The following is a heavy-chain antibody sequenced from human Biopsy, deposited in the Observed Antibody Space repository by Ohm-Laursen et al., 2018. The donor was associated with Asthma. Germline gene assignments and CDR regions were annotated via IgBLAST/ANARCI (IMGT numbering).Heavy chain of an antibody. J-gene: IGHJ4*02. Sequence: QTLSLTSAVSGGSISSGGYSWSWIRQPPGKGLEWIGYIYHSGSTYYNPSLKSRVTISVDRSKNQFSLKLSSVTAADTAVYYCARVKDGYNFDYWGQGTLVTVSS. V-gene: IGHV4-30-2*01. CDR2: IYHSGST. CDR3: ARVKDGYNFDY. D-gene: IGHD5-24*01. CDR1: GGSISSGGYS.